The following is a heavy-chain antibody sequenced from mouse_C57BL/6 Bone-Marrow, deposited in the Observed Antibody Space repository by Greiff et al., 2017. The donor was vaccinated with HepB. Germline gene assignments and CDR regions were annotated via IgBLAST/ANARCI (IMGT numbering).Heavy chain of an antibody. V-gene: IGHV3-8*01. Sequence: VQLKESGPGLAKPSQTLSLTCSVTGYSITSDYWNWIRKFPGNKLEYMGYISYSGSTYYNPSLKSRISITRDTSKNQYYLQLNSVTTEDTATYYCARSRPTGWEDWYFDVWGTGTTVTVSS. CDR3: ARSRPTGWEDWYFDV. J-gene: IGHJ1*03. CDR1: GYSITSDY. CDR2: ISYSGST. D-gene: IGHD2-10*01.